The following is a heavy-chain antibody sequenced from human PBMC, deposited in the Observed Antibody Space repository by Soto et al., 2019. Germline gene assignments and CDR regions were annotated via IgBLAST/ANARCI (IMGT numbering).Heavy chain of an antibody. CDR3: ARDLGGYDLYGPDT. CDR2: INLNSGDT. J-gene: IGHJ5*02. V-gene: IGHV1-2*02. D-gene: IGHD5-12*01. Sequence: ASVKVSCKTSGDTFTDSSMHWVRQAPGQGLEWMGWINLNSGDTNYAAKFRGRVTMTRDTSIITAYMELTRLKSDDTAVYYCARDLGGYDLYGPDTWGQGTLVTVSS. CDR1: GDTFTDSS.